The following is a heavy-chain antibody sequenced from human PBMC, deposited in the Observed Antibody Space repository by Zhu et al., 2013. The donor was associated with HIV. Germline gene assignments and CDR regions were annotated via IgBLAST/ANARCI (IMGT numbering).Heavy chain of an antibody. CDR2: MYYSGST. CDR1: GGSISSSNHY. J-gene: IGHJ4*02. Sequence: QVQLQESGPGLVKPSETLSLTCTVSGGSISSSNHYWGWVRQPPGKGLEYIASMYYSGSTYYNPSLKGRVTISVDTSKNQLSLKLSSVTAADTAVYYCASRGAAAAGTAVDYWGQGTLVTGLL. CDR3: ASRGAAAAGTAVDY. D-gene: IGHD6-13*01. V-gene: IGHV4-39*07.